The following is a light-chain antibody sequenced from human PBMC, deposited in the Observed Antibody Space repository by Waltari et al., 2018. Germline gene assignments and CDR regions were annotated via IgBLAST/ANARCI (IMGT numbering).Light chain of an antibody. J-gene: IGKJ1*01. CDR3: QNHERLPAT. V-gene: IGKV3-20*01. CDR2: EAS. CDR1: QNIGRY. Sequence: ERVFTQSPGTLSLSPGERATLSCRASQNIGRYLVWYQQKPGQAPRLLIYEASRRATGIPDRFSGSGSGTDFSLTISRLEPEDFAVYYCQNHERLPATFGQGTKVEIK.